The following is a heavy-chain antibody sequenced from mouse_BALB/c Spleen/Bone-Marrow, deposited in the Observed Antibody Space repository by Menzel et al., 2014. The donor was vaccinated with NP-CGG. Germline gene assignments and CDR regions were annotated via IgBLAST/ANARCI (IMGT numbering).Heavy chain of an antibody. D-gene: IGHD3-1*01. CDR3: ARFSQLGLLAY. J-gene: IGHJ3*01. CDR2: IYPGSGST. V-gene: IGHV1-55*01. CDR1: GYNFXSYW. Sequence: QVQLQQSGAELVKPGTSVKLSCKASGYNFXSYWINWVKLRPGQGLEWIGDIYPGSGSTNYNEKSKSKATLTVDTSSSTAYMQLSSLASEDSALYYCARFSQLGLLAYWGQGTLVTVSA.